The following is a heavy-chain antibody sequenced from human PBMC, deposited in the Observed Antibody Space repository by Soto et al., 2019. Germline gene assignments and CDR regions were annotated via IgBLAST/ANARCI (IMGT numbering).Heavy chain of an antibody. V-gene: IGHV4-59*01. D-gene: IGHD5-12*01. CDR1: GGSISSYY. J-gene: IGHJ2*01. CDR3: ARVGDGYNLGWYFDL. Sequence: QVQLQESGPGLVKPSETLFLTCTVSGGSISSYYWSWIRQPPGKGLEWIGYIYYSGSTNYNPSLKSRVTISVDTSKNQFSLKLSSVTAADTAVYYCARVGDGYNLGWYFDLWGRGTLVTVSS. CDR2: IYYSGST.